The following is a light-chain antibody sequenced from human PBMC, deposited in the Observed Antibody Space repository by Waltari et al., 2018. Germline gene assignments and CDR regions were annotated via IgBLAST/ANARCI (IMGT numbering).Light chain of an antibody. CDR1: ISNIGSNT. CDR2: SND. J-gene: IGLJ2*01. CDR3: AAWDDSLGGPV. Sequence: QSLLTQPPSASGTPGQRVTISCSGGISNIGSNTINWYRQFPGTAPKVLIYSNDQPTSGVPGRFSGAKSGTSASLAISGLQSEDEADYYCAAWDDSLGGPVFGGGTKLTVL. V-gene: IGLV1-44*01.